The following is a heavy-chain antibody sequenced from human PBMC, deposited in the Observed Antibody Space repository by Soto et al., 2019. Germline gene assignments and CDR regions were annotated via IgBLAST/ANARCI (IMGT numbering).Heavy chain of an antibody. D-gene: IGHD3-9*01. CDR2: ISASGDST. CDR1: GFTLSNYA. CDR3: AKGGSLTGYFTYDY. Sequence: EVQLLESGGGLVQPGGSLRLSCATSGFTLSNYAMNWVRQSPGKGLEWVSSISASGDSTYYPESVKGRVTVSRNNSKNTLYLQIDSQRAEATTVYYCAKGGSLTGYFTYDYWGQRALVTVSP. V-gene: IGHV3-23*01. J-gene: IGHJ4*02.